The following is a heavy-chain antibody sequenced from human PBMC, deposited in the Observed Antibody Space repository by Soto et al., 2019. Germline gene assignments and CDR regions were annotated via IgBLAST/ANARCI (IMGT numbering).Heavy chain of an antibody. D-gene: IGHD5-12*01. Sequence: QVQLQQWGAGLLKPSETLSLTCAVYGGSFSDYYWSWIRQPPGKGLEWIGEINHSGSTNYNPSLESRVTISIDTSKDQFSLMLRSVTAADTAVYYCARGRGTGYNNCFDYWGQGTLVTVSS. CDR1: GGSFSDYY. J-gene: IGHJ4*02. V-gene: IGHV4-34*01. CDR3: ARGRGTGYNNCFDY. CDR2: INHSGST.